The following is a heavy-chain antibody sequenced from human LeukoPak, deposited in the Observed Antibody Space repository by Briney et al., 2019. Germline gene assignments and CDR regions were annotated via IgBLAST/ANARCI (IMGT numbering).Heavy chain of an antibody. D-gene: IGHD5-12*01. Sequence: ASVKVPCKAPGYTFTSYDINWVRQATGQGLEWMGWMNPNSGNTGYAQKFQGRVTMTRNTSISTAYMELSSLRSEDTAVYYCARASRVATIAMIEYYFDYWGQGTLVTVSS. CDR1: GYTFTSYD. V-gene: IGHV1-8*01. CDR3: ARASRVATIAMIEYYFDY. CDR2: MNPNSGNT. J-gene: IGHJ4*02.